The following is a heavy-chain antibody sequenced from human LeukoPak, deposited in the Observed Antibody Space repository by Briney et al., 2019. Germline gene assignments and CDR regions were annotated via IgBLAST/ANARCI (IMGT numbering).Heavy chain of an antibody. CDR1: GFTFSSYS. CDR3: ARDERYSGYDLWYYFDY. Sequence: GGSLRLSCAASGFTFSSYSMNWVRQAPGKGLEWVSSISSSSYIYYADSVKGRFTISRDNAKNSLYLQMNSLRAEDTAVYYCARDERYSGYDLWYYFDYWGQGTLVTVSS. D-gene: IGHD5-12*01. J-gene: IGHJ4*02. CDR2: ISSSSYI. V-gene: IGHV3-21*01.